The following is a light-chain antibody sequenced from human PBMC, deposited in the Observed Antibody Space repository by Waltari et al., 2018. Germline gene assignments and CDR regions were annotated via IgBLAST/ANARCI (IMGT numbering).Light chain of an antibody. J-gene: IGKJ5*01. CDR2: GAS. CDR3: QQYGTSWIT. CDR1: QGVSSSY. V-gene: IGKV3-20*01. Sequence: ASQGVSSSYLAWYQQKPDQAPRLLFDGASSRATGIPDRFSGSGSGTDFTLTISRLEPEDFAVYYCQQYGTSWITFGQGTRLEIE.